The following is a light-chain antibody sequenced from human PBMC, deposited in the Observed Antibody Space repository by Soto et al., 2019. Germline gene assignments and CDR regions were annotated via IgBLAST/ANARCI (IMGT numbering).Light chain of an antibody. CDR1: SSNIGAGHD. CDR3: QAYDSSLIALYV. V-gene: IGLV1-40*01. Sequence: QSVLTQPPSVSGAPGQRVTISCTGSSSNIGAGHDVHWYQQLPGTAPNLLIYDNINRPSGVPDRFSGSKSGTSASLAITGLQAEDEADYYCQAYDSSLIALYVFGTGTKLTVL. CDR2: DNI. J-gene: IGLJ1*01.